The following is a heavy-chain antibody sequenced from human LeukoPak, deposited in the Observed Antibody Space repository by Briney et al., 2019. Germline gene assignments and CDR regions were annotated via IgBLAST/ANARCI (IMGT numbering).Heavy chain of an antibody. J-gene: IGHJ4*02. Sequence: GGSLRLSCSASGFTFSTYFMHWVRQAPGKGLEYVSAVSSNGGSTYYADSVKGRFTISRDNSKNTLYLQMSSLRAEDTAVYHCVKDDSYYYDSSGYPHWGQGTLVTVSS. CDR1: GFTFSTYF. CDR3: VKDDSYYYDSSGYPH. V-gene: IGHV3-64D*09. CDR2: VSSNGGST. D-gene: IGHD3-22*01.